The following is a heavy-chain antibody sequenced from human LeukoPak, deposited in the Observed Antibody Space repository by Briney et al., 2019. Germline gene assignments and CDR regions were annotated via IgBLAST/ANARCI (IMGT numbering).Heavy chain of an antibody. CDR3: AQERRDGYKDDAFDI. J-gene: IGHJ3*02. V-gene: IGHV3-74*01. CDR2: INGDGSST. CDR1: GFTFSSHW. D-gene: IGHD5-24*01. Sequence: GGSLRLSCAASGFTFSSHWMHWVRQAPGKGLVWVSRINGDGSSTSYADSVKGRFTISRDSVKSTVYLQMNSLRTEDTAVYYCAQERRDGYKDDAFDIWGQGTLVTVSS.